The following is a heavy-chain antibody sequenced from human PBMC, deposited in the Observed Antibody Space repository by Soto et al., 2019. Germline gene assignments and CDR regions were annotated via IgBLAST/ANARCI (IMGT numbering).Heavy chain of an antibody. Sequence: EVQLVESGGGLVQPGGSLRLSCAASGFTFNNYAMTWVRQAPGKGLEWVSAISGGGDTTSYADSVKGRFTVSRDGSKNSLYLQMSSLRAEDTALYYCAKRRGGSGSLTPRVDFWGQGTLVTVSS. CDR3: AKRRGGSGSLTPRVDF. CDR1: GFTFNNYA. V-gene: IGHV3-23*04. J-gene: IGHJ4*01. D-gene: IGHD3-10*01. CDR2: ISGGGDTT.